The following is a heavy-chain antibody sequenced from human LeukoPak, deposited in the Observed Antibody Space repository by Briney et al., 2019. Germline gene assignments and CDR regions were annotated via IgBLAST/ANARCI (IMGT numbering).Heavy chain of an antibody. Sequence: ASVKVSCKASGYTFTGYYMHWVRQAPGQGLEWMGWINPNSGGTNYAQKFQGWVTMTRDTSISTAYMELSRLRSDDTAVYYCARGGYCSGGSCHLTGAFDIWGQGTMVTVSS. V-gene: IGHV1-2*04. CDR1: GYTFTGYY. CDR2: INPNSGGT. J-gene: IGHJ3*02. CDR3: ARGGYCSGGSCHLTGAFDI. D-gene: IGHD2-15*01.